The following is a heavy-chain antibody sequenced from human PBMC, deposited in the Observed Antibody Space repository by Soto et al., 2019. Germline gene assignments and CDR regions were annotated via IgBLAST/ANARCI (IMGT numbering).Heavy chain of an antibody. CDR2: IKPGTSDI. J-gene: IGHJ4*02. CDR1: GYKFGSAW. Sequence: GESLKISCKGVGYKFGSAWIGWVRQMPGKGLEWMGIIKPGTSDIRYSPSCRGHVTISADEAVSTAYLQWSSLKASDTAMYYCARQLSHICDSWGQGALVTVSS. V-gene: IGHV5-51*01. D-gene: IGHD3-3*02. CDR3: ARQLSHICDS.